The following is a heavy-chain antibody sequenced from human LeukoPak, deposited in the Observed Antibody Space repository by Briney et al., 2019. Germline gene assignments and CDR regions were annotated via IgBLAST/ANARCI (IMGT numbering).Heavy chain of an antibody. CDR2: ISAYNGNT. CDR1: GYTFTSYG. V-gene: IGHV1-18*01. CDR3: ARRTVPGAAFDI. J-gene: IGHJ3*02. Sequence: ASVKVTCKASGYTFTSYGISWVRQAPGQGLEWMGWISAYNGNTNYAQKPQGRVTMTTDTSTSTAYMELRSLRSDDTAVYYCARRTVPGAAFDIWGQGTMVTVSS. D-gene: IGHD1-1*01.